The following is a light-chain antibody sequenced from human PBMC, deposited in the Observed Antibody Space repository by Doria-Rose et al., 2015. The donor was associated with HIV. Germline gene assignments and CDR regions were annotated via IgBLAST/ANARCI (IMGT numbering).Light chain of an antibody. Sequence: DIQVTQSPESLGMSLGERATLNCKSNQSLLYTSKNYIAWYQPMPGQPPQLLIYWESTRQSGVTDRFSGRGSGTDFTLTISSLEAEDVAVYYCQQYYDTPSFGPGTTVDIK. J-gene: IGKJ3*01. CDR3: QQYYDTPS. V-gene: IGKV4-1*01. CDR2: WES. CDR1: QSLLYTSKNY.